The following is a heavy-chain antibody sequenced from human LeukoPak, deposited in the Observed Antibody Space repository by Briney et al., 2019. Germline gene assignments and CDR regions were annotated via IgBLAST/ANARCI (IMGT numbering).Heavy chain of an antibody. J-gene: IGHJ4*02. CDR1: AFIFSGHW. Sequence: GGSLRLSCEGSAFIFSGHWMNWVRQAPGKGLEWVSSISSSSSYIYYADSVKGRFTISRDNAKNSLYLQMNSLRAEDTAVYYCAREIGLVTARFDYWGQGTLVTVSS. CDR2: ISSSSSYI. D-gene: IGHD2-21*02. V-gene: IGHV3-21*01. CDR3: AREIGLVTARFDY.